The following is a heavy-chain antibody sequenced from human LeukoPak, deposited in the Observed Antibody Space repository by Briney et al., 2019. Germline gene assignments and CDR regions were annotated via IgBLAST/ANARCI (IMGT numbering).Heavy chain of an antibody. D-gene: IGHD5-18*01. V-gene: IGHV3-74*01. Sequence: GGSLRLSCAASGFTFTTYWMHWVRQAPGKGLVWVSHINSDGSITSYADSVKGRFTISRDNAKNTLHLQMNSLRAEDTAVYYCARDAVDTANAVWGQGTTVTVSS. CDR3: ARDAVDTANAV. CDR2: INSDGSIT. J-gene: IGHJ6*02. CDR1: GFTFTTYW.